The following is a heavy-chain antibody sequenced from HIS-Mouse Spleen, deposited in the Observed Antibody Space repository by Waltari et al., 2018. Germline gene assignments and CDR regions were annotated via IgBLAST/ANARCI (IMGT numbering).Heavy chain of an antibody. CDR1: GGTFSSYA. CDR2: ITPILGIA. Sequence: QVQLVQSGAEVKKPGSSVKVSCKASGGTFSSYAISWVRQAPGQGLEWMGRITPILGIANDAQKFQGRVTITADKSPSTAYMELSSLRSEDTAVYYCARDQYRYDAFDIWRQGTMVTVSS. D-gene: IGHD2-2*02. CDR3: ARDQYRYDAFDI. J-gene: IGHJ3*02. V-gene: IGHV1-69*04.